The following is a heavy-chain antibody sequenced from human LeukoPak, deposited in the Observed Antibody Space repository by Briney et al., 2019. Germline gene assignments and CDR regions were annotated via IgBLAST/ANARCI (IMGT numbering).Heavy chain of an antibody. V-gene: IGHV4-30-2*01. Sequence: PSQTLSLTCAVSGGSISSGGYSWSWIRQPPGKGLEWIRYIYHSGSTYYNPSLKGRVTISVDRSKNQFSLKLSSVTAADTAVYYCARGNTMVRGVPIYGMDVWGQGTTVTVSS. CDR1: GGSISSGGYS. J-gene: IGHJ6*02. CDR2: IYHSGST. CDR3: ARGNTMVRGVPIYGMDV. D-gene: IGHD3-10*01.